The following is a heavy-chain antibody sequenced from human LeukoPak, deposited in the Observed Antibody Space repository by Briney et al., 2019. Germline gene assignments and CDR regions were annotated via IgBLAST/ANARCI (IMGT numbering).Heavy chain of an antibody. CDR2: IVVGSGNT. Sequence: ASVKVSCKASGFTFTSSAVQWVRQARGQRLEWIGWIVVGSGNTNYAQKFQERVTITRDMSTSIAYMELSSLRSEDTAVYYCAASPDYYDSSGYSYYFDYWGQGTLVTVSS. J-gene: IGHJ4*02. V-gene: IGHV1-58*01. D-gene: IGHD3-22*01. CDR3: AASPDYYDSSGYSYYFDY. CDR1: GFTFTSSA.